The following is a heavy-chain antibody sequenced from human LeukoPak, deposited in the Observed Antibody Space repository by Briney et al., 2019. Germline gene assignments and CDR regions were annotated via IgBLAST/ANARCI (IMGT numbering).Heavy chain of an antibody. CDR1: GFTFSSYW. Sequence: GGSLRLSCAASGFTFSSYWMHWVRQAPGKGLVWVSRINSDGSSTSYADSVKGRFTISRDNAKNTLYLQMNSLRAEGTAVYYCARARGGSPPFDPWGQGTLVTVSS. CDR2: INSDGSST. D-gene: IGHD3-16*01. J-gene: IGHJ5*02. CDR3: ARARGGSPPFDP. V-gene: IGHV3-74*01.